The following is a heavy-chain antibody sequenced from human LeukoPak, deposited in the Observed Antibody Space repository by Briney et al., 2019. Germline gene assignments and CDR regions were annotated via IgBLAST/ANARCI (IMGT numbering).Heavy chain of an antibody. CDR1: GFTVSSNY. Sequence: PGGSLRLSCAASGFTVSSNYMSWVRQAPGKGLEWVSVIYSGGSTYYADSVKGRFTISRNNSNNTPHLQMNSLRAEDTAVYYCASGASSRWYEREEQVNFDYWGQGTLVTVSS. CDR3: ASGASSRWYEREEQVNFDY. D-gene: IGHD6-19*01. CDR2: IYSGGST. J-gene: IGHJ4*02. V-gene: IGHV3-66*01.